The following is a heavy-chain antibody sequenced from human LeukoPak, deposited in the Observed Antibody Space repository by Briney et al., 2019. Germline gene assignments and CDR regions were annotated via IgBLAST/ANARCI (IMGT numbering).Heavy chain of an antibody. J-gene: IGHJ4*02. CDR3: ARGVYYYDSSGYYGY. D-gene: IGHD3-22*01. V-gene: IGHV1-2*02. CDR1: GYTFTGYY. CDR2: INPNSGGT. Sequence: GASVKVSCKASGYTFTGYYMHWVRQAPGQGLEWMGWINPNSGGTNYAQKFQGRVTMTRDTSISTAYMELSRLRSDDTAVYYCARGVYYYDSSGYYGYWGQGTLVTVSS.